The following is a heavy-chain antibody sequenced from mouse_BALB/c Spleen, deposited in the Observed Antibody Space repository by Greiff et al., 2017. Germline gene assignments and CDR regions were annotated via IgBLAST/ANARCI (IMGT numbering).Heavy chain of an antibody. CDR2: ISYSGST. CDR3: ARYIDYDYAVDY. J-gene: IGHJ4*01. Sequence: EVKLMESGPSLVKPSQTLSLTCSVTGDSITSGYWNWIRKFPGNKLEYMGYISYSGSTYYNPSLKSRISITRDTSKNQYYLQLNSVTTEDTATYYCARYIDYDYAVDYWGQGTSVTVSS. V-gene: IGHV3-8*02. CDR1: GDSITSGY. D-gene: IGHD2-4*01.